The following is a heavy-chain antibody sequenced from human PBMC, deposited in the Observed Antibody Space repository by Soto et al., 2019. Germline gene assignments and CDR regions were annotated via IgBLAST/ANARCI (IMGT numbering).Heavy chain of an antibody. CDR1: GFTFSSYA. CDR3: AKAISGYNAPLDH. Sequence: GGSLRLSCAASGFTFSSYAMNWVRQAPGKGLEWVSVISGSDSSTYYADSVKGRFTISRDNSKNTLYVQMNSLRAEDTAVYYGAKAISGYNAPLDHWGQGTRVTVSS. CDR2: ISGSDSST. D-gene: IGHD5-12*01. V-gene: IGHV3-23*01. J-gene: IGHJ4*02.